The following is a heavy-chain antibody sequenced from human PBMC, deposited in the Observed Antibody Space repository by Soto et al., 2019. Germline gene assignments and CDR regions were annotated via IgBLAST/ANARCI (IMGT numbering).Heavy chain of an antibody. CDR1: GGSISSGCYY. D-gene: IGHD1-7*01. J-gene: IGHJ4*02. V-gene: IGHV4-31*03. Sequence: SLTCTVSGGSISSGCYYWSWIRQHPGKDLEWIGYIYYSGSTYYNPSLKSRVTISVDTSKNQFSLKLSSVTAADTAVYYCARLDGIRGTTVWLYWGQGTLVTVSS. CDR2: IYYSGST. CDR3: ARLDGIRGTTVWLY.